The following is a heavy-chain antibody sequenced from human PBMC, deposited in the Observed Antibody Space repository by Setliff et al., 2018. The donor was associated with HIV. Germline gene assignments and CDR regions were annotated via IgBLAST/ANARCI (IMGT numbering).Heavy chain of an antibody. D-gene: IGHD2-2*01. Sequence: ASETLSLTCTVSGYSISSGYYWGWIRQPPGKGLEWIGSIYHSGSTYYNPSPKSRVTISVDTSKNQFSLKLSSVTAADTAVYYCARTVVPAAYDYWGQGTLVTVSS. CDR3: ARTVVPAAYDY. V-gene: IGHV4-38-2*02. J-gene: IGHJ4*02. CDR1: GYSISSGYY. CDR2: IYHSGST.